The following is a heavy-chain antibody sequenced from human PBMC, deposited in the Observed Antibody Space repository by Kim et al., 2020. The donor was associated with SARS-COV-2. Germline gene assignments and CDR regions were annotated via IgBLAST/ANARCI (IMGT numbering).Heavy chain of an antibody. CDR3: ARDWAHTVKPTGLDY. D-gene: IGHD4-17*01. CDR2: IIPILDIA. Sequence: SVKVSCKASGGSFSSYAISWVRQAPGQGLEWMGRIIPILDIASYAQKFQGRVTITADKSTTTAYVELSSLRSEDTAVYYCARDWAHTVKPTGLDYWGQGTLVTVSS. J-gene: IGHJ4*02. CDR1: GGSFSSYA. V-gene: IGHV1-69*04.